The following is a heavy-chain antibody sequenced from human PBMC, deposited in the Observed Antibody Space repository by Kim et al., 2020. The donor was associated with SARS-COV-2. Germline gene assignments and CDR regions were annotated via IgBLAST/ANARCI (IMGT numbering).Heavy chain of an antibody. CDR2: INHSGST. D-gene: IGHD3-16*02. CDR3: ARPPRVWGSYRYHFDY. Sequence: SETLSLTCAVYGGSFSGYYWSWIRQPPGKGLEWIGEINHSGSTNYNPSLKSRVTISVDTSKNQFSLKLSSVTAADTAVYYCARPPRVWGSYRYHFDYWGQGTLVTVSS. CDR1: GGSFSGYY. V-gene: IGHV4-34*01. J-gene: IGHJ4*02.